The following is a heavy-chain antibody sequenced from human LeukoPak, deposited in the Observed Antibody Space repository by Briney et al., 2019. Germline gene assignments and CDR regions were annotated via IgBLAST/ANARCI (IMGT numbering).Heavy chain of an antibody. CDR2: IRNKAYGGTA. J-gene: IGHJ4*02. Sequence: GGSLRLSCTASGFTFSDYAMSWFRQAPGKGLEWVGFIRNKAYGGTAEYAASMKGRFTISRDDSKTIAYLQMNSLKTEDTAVYYCTREKRYFDWFQADYWGQGTLVTVSS. CDR3: TREKRYFDWFQADY. V-gene: IGHV3-49*03. D-gene: IGHD3-9*01. CDR1: GFTFSDYA.